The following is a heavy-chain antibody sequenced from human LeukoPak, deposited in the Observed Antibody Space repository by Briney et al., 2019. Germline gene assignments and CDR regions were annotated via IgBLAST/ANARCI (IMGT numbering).Heavy chain of an antibody. CDR2: IISIFGTA. CDR3: ARRGNALADRFDY. D-gene: IGHD6-19*01. J-gene: IGHJ4*02. CDR1: GGTFSSYA. Sequence: SVKVSCKASGGTFSSYAISWVRQAPGQGLEWMGGIISIFGTANYAQKFQGRVTITADESTSTAYMELSSLRSEDTAVYYCARRGNALADRFDYWARGPLVNVTS. V-gene: IGHV1-69*13.